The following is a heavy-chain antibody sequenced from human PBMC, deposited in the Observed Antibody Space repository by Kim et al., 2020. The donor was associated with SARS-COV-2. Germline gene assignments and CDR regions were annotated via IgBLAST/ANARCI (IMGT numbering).Heavy chain of an antibody. D-gene: IGHD6-25*01. CDR2: IKKDGSEK. Sequence: GGSLRLSCAASGFTLSSYWMSWVRQAPGKGLEWVANIKKDGSEKYNVDSVKGRFTISRDNAKNSLYLQMKSLRAEDTAVYYCARESSSGGYYDGMDVWG. V-gene: IGHV3-7*01. CDR3: ARESSSGGYYDGMDV. J-gene: IGHJ6*02. CDR1: GFTLSSYW.